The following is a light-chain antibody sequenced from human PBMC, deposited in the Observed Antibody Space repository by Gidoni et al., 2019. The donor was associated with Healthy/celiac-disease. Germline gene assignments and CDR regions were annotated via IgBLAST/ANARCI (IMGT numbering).Light chain of an antibody. J-gene: IGKJ5*01. CDR2: LGS. CDR3: MQALQTPIT. V-gene: IGKV2-28*01. Sequence: DLVMPQSPLSLPVTPGEPAYIPCRSSQSLLHSNGYNYLDWYLQKPGQSPQLLIYLGSNRASGVPDRFSGSGSGTDFTLKISRVEAEDVGVYYCMQALQTPITFGQGTRLEIK. CDR1: QSLLHSNGYNY.